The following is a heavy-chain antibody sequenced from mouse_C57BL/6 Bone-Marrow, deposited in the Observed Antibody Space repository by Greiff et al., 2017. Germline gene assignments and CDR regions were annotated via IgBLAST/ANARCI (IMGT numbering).Heavy chain of an antibody. CDR3: VGNLLWLLPYYFDY. D-gene: IGHD2-9*01. CDR2: IYPGSGST. Sequence: VQLQQPGAELVKPGASVKMSCKASGYTFTSYWITWVKQRPGQGLEWIGDIYPGSGSTNYNEKFKSKATLTVDTSSSTAYMQRSSLTSEDSAVYYCVGNLLWLLPYYFDYWGQGTTLTVSS. V-gene: IGHV1-55*01. J-gene: IGHJ2*01. CDR1: GYTFTSYW.